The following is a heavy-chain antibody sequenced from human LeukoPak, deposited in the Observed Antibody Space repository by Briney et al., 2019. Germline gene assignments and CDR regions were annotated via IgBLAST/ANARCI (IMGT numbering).Heavy chain of an antibody. V-gene: IGHV3-53*01. J-gene: IGHJ6*03. CDR3: AKAPMTTPYYYYYMDV. CDR2: IYTGGKT. CDR1: GFTVSNTY. Sequence: PGGSLRLSCAASGFTVSNTYMTWVRQAPGKGLEWVSLIYTGGKTYYADSVKGRFTISRDNSRNSLFLQISSLRAEDTAVYYCAKAPMTTPYYYYYMDVWGKGTTVTVSS. D-gene: IGHD2-15*01.